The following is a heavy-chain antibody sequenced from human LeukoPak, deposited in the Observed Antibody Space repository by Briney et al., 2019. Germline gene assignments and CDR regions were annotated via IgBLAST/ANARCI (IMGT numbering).Heavy chain of an antibody. CDR2: ISSSGITK. D-gene: IGHD4-23*01. J-gene: IGHJ4*02. CDR1: GFSLSTFE. Sequence: GGSLRLSCAASGFSLSTFEMNWVRQAPGKGLEWLSYISSSGITKYYADSVKGRFTISRDNAKTSLYLQMNSLRAGDTAVYYCAKGDSGVVTSAGTSLFDYWGQGTLVTVSP. V-gene: IGHV3-48*03. CDR3: AKGDSGVVTSAGTSLFDY.